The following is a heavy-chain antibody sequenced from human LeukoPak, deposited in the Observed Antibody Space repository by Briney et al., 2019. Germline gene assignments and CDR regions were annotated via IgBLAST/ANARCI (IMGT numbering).Heavy chain of an antibody. D-gene: IGHD3-10*01. CDR2: ISSSSSYI. Sequence: PGGSLRLSCAASGFTFSSYSMNWVRQAPGKGLEWVSSISSSSSYIYYADSVKGRFTISRDNAKNSLYLQMNSLRAEDTAVYYCARDSRYYYGSGSYFVYWGQGTLVTVSS. CDR1: GFTFSSYS. CDR3: ARDSRYYYGSGSYFVY. V-gene: IGHV3-21*01. J-gene: IGHJ4*02.